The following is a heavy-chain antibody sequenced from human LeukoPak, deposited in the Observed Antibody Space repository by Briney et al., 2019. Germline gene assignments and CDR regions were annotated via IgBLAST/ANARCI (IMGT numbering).Heavy chain of an antibody. CDR3: ARPPADYYYGMDV. J-gene: IGHJ6*02. CDR2: IYYSGST. Sequence: SETLSLTCTVSGGSISSSSYYWGWIRQPPGKGLEWIGSIYYSGSTYYNPPLKSRVTISVDTSKNQFSLKLSSVTAADTAVYYCARPPADYYYGMDVWGQGTTVAVSS. V-gene: IGHV4-39*01. CDR1: GGSISSSSYY.